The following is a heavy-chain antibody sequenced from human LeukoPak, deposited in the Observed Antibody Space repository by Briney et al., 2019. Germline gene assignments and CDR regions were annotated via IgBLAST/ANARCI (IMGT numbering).Heavy chain of an antibody. CDR1: GFTFDDYA. Sequence: GGSLRLSCAASGFTFDDYAMHWVRQAPGKGLEWVSGISWNSGSIGYADSVKGRFTISRDNAKNSLYLQMNSLRAEDTALYYCAKDRGSGSYYNVEGPFDYWGQGTLVTVSS. CDR3: AKDRGSGSYYNVEGPFDY. J-gene: IGHJ4*02. D-gene: IGHD3-10*01. CDR2: ISWNSGSI. V-gene: IGHV3-9*01.